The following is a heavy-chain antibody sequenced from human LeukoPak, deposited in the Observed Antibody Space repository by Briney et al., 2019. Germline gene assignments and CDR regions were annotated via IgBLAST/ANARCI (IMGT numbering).Heavy chain of an antibody. V-gene: IGHV3-33*01. CDR3: ARVAAAGRGFDY. CDR2: IWYDGSNK. J-gene: IGHJ4*02. CDR1: GFTFSSYG. D-gene: IGHD6-13*01. Sequence: GGSLRLSCAASGFTFSSYGMHWVRQAPGKGLEWVAVIWYDGSNKYYADSVKGRFTISRDNSKNTLYLQMNSLRAEDTAVYYCARVAAAGRGFDYWGQGTLVTVSS.